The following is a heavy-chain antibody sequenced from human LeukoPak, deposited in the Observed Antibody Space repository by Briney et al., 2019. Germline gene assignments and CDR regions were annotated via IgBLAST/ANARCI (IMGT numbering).Heavy chain of an antibody. CDR2: ISGSSRHI. J-gene: IGHJ1*01. D-gene: IGHD2-21*02. CDR1: GFTFSDYF. Sequence: PGGSLRLSCAASGFTFSDYFMNWVRQAPGKGLEYVSSISGSSRHIYYADSVKGRFTISRDNTKSSLYLQMNSLSVEDMAVYYCARGYCGGDCYGDWGQGTLVTVSS. V-gene: IGHV3-21*01. CDR3: ARGYCGGDCYGD.